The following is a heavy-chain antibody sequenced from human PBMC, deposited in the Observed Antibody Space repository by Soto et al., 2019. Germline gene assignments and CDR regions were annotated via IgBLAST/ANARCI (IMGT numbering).Heavy chain of an antibody. V-gene: IGHV4-39*01. Sequence: PSETLSLTCSVSGGSVSSSTYCWGWIRQPPGKGLESIGTIFYSGTTYYKPSLKSRVTMSVDTSKNQFSLKLRSVTAADTAVYYCARLTSWQQQLVDPWGQGILVTVSS. CDR2: IFYSGTT. D-gene: IGHD6-13*01. CDR3: ARLTSWQQQLVDP. CDR1: GGSVSSSTYC. J-gene: IGHJ5*02.